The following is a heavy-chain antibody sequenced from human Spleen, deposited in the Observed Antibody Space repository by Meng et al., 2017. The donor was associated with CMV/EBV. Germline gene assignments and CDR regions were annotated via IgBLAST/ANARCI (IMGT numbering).Heavy chain of an antibody. Sequence: ASVKVSCKASGYTFTSYGISWVRQAPGQGLEWMGWISAYNGNTNYAQKLQGRVTMTTDTSTSTAYMELRSLRSDDTAVYYCARELGYCSSTSCSRYYYYGMDVWGQGTTVTVSS. D-gene: IGHD2-2*01. CDR1: GYTFTSYG. CDR3: ARELGYCSSTSCSRYYYYGMDV. J-gene: IGHJ6*02. CDR2: ISAYNGNT. V-gene: IGHV1-18*01.